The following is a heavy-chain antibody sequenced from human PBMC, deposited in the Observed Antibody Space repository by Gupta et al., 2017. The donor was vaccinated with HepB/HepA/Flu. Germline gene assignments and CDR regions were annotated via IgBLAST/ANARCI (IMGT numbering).Heavy chain of an antibody. V-gene: IGHV3-43*02. D-gene: IGHD2-21*02. J-gene: IGHJ4*02. CDR2: ISGDGGST. CDR3: AKDVSSVVVTAPDY. CDR1: GFTFDDYA. Sequence: EVQLVASGGGVVQPGGSPSLPCAASGFTFDDYAMPWVRQAPGKGLEWVSLISGDGGSTYYADSVKGRFTISRDNSKNSLYLQMNSLRTEDTALYYCAKDVSSVVVTAPDYWGQGTLVTVSS.